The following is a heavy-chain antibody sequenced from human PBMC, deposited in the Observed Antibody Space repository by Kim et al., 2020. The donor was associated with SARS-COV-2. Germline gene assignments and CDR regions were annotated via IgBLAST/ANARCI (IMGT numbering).Heavy chain of an antibody. J-gene: IGHJ4*02. CDR3: ARDSIGLDY. Sequence: GSTYYADSVKGRFTISRDDSKNTLYLQMNSLRAEDTAVYYCARDSIGLDYWGQGTLVTVSS. D-gene: IGHD2-2*01. V-gene: IGHV3-66*01. CDR2: GST.